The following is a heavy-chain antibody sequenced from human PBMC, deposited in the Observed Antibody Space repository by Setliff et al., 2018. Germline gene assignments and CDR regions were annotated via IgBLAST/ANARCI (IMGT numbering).Heavy chain of an antibody. Sequence: ASVKVSCKASGYTFTSYSITWVRQAPGRGLEWLGWISGYSGDTSYAQKFQDRVALTTDTSTSTAYMEMRSLTSDDTAVYYCARSPPTVVVTAIQAIFDYWGQGTLVTVSS. CDR1: GYTFTSYS. CDR3: ARSPPTVVVTAIQAIFDY. CDR2: ISGYSGDT. D-gene: IGHD2-21*02. V-gene: IGHV1-18*01. J-gene: IGHJ4*02.